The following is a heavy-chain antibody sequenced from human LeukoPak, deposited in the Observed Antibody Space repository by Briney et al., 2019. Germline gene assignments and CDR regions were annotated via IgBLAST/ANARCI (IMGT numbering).Heavy chain of an antibody. J-gene: IGHJ4*02. CDR3: ARESMATLGDY. CDR2: ISSSGSTI. Sequence: GGSLRLSCEASGFTFSSYEMNWVRQAPGKGLEWVSYISSSGSTIYYADSVKGRFTISRDNAKNSLYLQMNSLRAEDTAVYYCARESMATLGDYWGQGTLVTVSS. CDR1: GFTFSSYE. V-gene: IGHV3-48*03. D-gene: IGHD5-24*01.